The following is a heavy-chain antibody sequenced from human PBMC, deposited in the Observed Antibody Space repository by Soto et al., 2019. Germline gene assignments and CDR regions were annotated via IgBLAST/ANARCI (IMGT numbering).Heavy chain of an antibody. Sequence: QVQLQESGPGLVKPSETLSLTCTVSGGSISSYYWSWIRQPPGKGLEWIGYIYYSGSTNYNPSLKSRVTISVDTSKNQFSLKLSSVTAADTAVYYCARQSSIAAYYFDYWGQGTLVTVSS. V-gene: IGHV4-59*08. D-gene: IGHD6-6*01. CDR3: ARQSSIAAYYFDY. CDR2: IYYSGST. J-gene: IGHJ4*02. CDR1: GGSISSYY.